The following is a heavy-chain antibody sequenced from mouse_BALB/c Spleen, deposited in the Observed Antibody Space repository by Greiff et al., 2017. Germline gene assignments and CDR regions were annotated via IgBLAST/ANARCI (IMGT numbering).Heavy chain of an antibody. D-gene: IGHD2-4*01. CDR2: ISSGSSTI. Sequence: EVHLVESGGGLVQPGGSRKLSCAASGFTFSSFGMHWVRQAPEKGLEWVAYISSGSSTIYYADTVKGRFTISRDNPKNTLFLQMTSLRSEDTAMYYCARYDYDAFAYWGQGTLVTVSA. CDR3: ARYDYDAFAY. V-gene: IGHV5-17*02. J-gene: IGHJ3*01. CDR1: GFTFSSFG.